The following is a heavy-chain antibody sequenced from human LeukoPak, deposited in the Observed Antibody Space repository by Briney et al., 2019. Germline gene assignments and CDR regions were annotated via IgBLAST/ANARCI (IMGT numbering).Heavy chain of an antibody. D-gene: IGHD1-26*01. CDR2: ISNSGSTI. V-gene: IGHV3-48*03. CDR1: GFTFSSYE. CDR3: ARGGSYTHTGNFDY. Sequence: GGSLRLSCAASGFTFSSYEMNWVRQAPGKGLEWVSYISNSGSTIYYADSVKGRFTISRDNSKNTLYLQMNSLRAEDTAVYYCARGGSYTHTGNFDYWGQGTLVTVSS. J-gene: IGHJ4*02.